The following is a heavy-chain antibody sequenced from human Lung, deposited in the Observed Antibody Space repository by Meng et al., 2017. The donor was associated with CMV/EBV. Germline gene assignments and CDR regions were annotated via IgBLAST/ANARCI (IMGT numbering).Heavy chain of an antibody. CDR1: GGTFSNYA. D-gene: IGHD2-2*02. Sequence: SVKVSCKASGGTFSNYAFSWVRQAPGQGLEWMGGIIPIFGIANYAQKFQGRVTIATDESTSTAYMELISLRPEDTAVYYCARDRTGDCSSTSCYNYYYYYGMDVWXEGTTVXVSS. J-gene: IGHJ6*04. V-gene: IGHV1-69*05. CDR3: ARDRTGDCSSTSCYNYYYYYGMDV. CDR2: IIPIFGIA.